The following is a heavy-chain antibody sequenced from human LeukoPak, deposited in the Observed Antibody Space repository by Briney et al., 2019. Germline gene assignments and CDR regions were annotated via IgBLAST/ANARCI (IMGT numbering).Heavy chain of an antibody. CDR1: GFTFSSYR. CDR2: ISGSSSFI. D-gene: IGHD2-2*01. CDR3: ARVRTTSLDY. V-gene: IGHV3-21*01. J-gene: IGHJ4*02. Sequence: GGSLRLSCAASGFTFSSYRMNGARQAPGKGLEWVSSISGSSSFIYYADSVKGRFTISRDNAKNSLYLQMNSLRAEDTAVYYCARVRTTSLDYWGQGTLVTVSS.